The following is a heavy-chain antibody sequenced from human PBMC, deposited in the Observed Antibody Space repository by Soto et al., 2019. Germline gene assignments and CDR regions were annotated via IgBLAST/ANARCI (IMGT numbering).Heavy chain of an antibody. D-gene: IGHD2-2*01. CDR3: ARLGGYCSSTSCYGFYGMDV. Sequence: SETLSLTCTVAGGSISSGPYSWVWIRQPPGEGLEWIGTFYYSESTYYNPSLEGRVTISVDTSKNQFSLKVSSVTVADTAVYYCARLGGYCSSTSCYGFYGMDVWGQGTTVTVSS. CDR1: GGSISSGPYS. J-gene: IGHJ6*02. CDR2: FYYSEST. V-gene: IGHV4-39*01.